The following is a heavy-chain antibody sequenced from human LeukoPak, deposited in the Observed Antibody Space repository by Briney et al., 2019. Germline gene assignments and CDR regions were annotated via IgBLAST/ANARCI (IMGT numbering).Heavy chain of an antibody. CDR2: INSDGSYT. J-gene: IGHJ4*02. Sequence: HPGGSLRLSCAASGLTFSDHWMHWVRHPPGKGLVWVSRINSDGSYTGYADSVKGRFTISRDNAKNTLYLQMNSLRAEDTAIYYCARGSGLRQQLAIDYWGQGTLVTVSS. CDR3: ARGSGLRQQLAIDY. D-gene: IGHD6-13*01. CDR1: GLTFSDHW. V-gene: IGHV3-74*01.